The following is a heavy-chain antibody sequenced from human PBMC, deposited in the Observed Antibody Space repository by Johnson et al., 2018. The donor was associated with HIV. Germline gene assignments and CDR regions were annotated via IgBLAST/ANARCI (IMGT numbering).Heavy chain of an antibody. J-gene: IGHJ3*02. D-gene: IGHD5-18*01. V-gene: IGHV3-48*01. CDR3: ARLPSGYSRDDLDI. CDR2: ISSCGISI. Sequence: APGKGLECLSYISSCGISIYYIDSVKGRFTISRENAKNTLYLQINSLRPEDTAVYYCARLPSGYSRDDLDIWGQGTMVTVSS.